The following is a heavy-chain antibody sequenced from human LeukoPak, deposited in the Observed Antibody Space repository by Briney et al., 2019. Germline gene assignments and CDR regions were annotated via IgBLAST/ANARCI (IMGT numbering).Heavy chain of an antibody. Sequence: GGSLRLSCAASGFTFDDYGMSWVRQAPGKGLEWGSGINWNGGSTGYADSVKGRFTISRDNAKNSLYLQMNSLRAEDTALYYCARVYYYDSSGCYYSGGVFDYWGQGTLVTVSS. CDR2: INWNGGST. CDR1: GFTFDDYG. J-gene: IGHJ4*02. D-gene: IGHD3-22*01. V-gene: IGHV3-20*04. CDR3: ARVYYYDSSGCYYSGGVFDY.